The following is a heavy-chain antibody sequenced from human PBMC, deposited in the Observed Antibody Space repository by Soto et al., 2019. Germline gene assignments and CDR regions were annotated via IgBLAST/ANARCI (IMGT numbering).Heavy chain of an antibody. V-gene: IGHV3-11*04. CDR1: DLTFGYLY. Sequence: TSDLTFGYLYVHWIIQTKGKGLEWVSYISSGGEMVYYADSVKGRITISRDNAKNSLYLQMNSLRAEDTAVYYCARVLGSSSRRYCFDFCGQGTLVNGSS. CDR3: ARVLGSSSRRYCFDF. D-gene: IGHD6-13*01. J-gene: IGHJ4*02. CDR2: ISSGGEMV.